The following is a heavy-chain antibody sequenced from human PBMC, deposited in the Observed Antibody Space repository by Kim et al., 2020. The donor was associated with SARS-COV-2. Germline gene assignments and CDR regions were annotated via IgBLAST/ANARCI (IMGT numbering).Heavy chain of an antibody. CDR3: ASVHGSGSWAMDV. V-gene: IGHV3-7*03. J-gene: IGHJ6*02. CDR1: GYAFSNYG. CDR2: IAADGREK. D-gene: IGHD3-10*01. Sequence: GGSLRLSCAASGYAFSNYGMSWVRQARGHGLAWVANIAADGREKYDVDTVKGRVTISRDNAKNSLYLQMNSLRAEGTAAYYCASVHGSGSWAMDVWGQGTRVTVS.